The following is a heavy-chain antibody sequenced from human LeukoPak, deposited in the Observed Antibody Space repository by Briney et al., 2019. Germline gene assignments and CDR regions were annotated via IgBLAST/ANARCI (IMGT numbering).Heavy chain of an antibody. CDR2: INHSGST. CDR1: GGSFSGYY. D-gene: IGHD3-22*01. Sequence: SETLSLTCAVYGGSFSGYYWSWIRQPPGKGLECIGEINHSGSTNYNPSLKSRVTISVDTSKNQFSLKLSSVTAADTAVYYCARRPYYYDSSGYYSFDYWGQGTLVTVSS. CDR3: ARRPYYYDSSGYYSFDY. J-gene: IGHJ4*02. V-gene: IGHV4-34*01.